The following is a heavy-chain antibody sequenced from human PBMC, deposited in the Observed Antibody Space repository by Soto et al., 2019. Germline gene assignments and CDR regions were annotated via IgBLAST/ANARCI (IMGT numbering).Heavy chain of an antibody. D-gene: IGHD3-22*01. CDR2: IYYSGST. CDR3: ARDPLGGSGYYSP. J-gene: IGHJ5*02. CDR1: GGSISSYY. V-gene: IGHV4-59*01. Sequence: PSETLSLTCTVSGGSISSYYWRWIRQPPGKGLEWIGYIYYSGSTNYNPSLKSRVTISVDTSKNQFSLKLSSVTAADTAVYYCARDPLGGSGYYSPWGQGTLVTVSS.